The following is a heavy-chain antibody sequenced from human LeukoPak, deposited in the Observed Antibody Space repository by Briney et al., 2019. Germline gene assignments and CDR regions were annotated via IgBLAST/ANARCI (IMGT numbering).Heavy chain of an antibody. D-gene: IGHD6-19*01. CDR3: TCGSSSSGWYDPYYFDY. V-gene: IGHV3-74*01. Sequence: GGSLRLSCAASGFTFSSYWMHWVRQAPGKGLVWVSRINSDGSSTSYADSVKGRFTISRDNAKNTLYLQMNSLKTEDTAVYYCTCGSSSSGWYDPYYFDYWGQGTLVTVSS. CDR2: INSDGSST. CDR1: GFTFSSYW. J-gene: IGHJ4*02.